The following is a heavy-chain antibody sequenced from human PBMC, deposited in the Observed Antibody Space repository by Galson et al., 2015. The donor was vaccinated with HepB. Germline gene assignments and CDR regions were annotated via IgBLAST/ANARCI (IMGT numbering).Heavy chain of an antibody. Sequence: SLRLSCAASGFTFSNAWMSWVRQAPGKGLEWVGRIKSKTDGGTTDYAAPVKGRFTISRDDSKNTLYLQMNSLRAEDTAVYYCSKPTIAAAGSKSGLDVWGQGTAVTVSS. CDR2: IKSKTDGGTT. D-gene: IGHD6-25*01. J-gene: IGHJ6*02. CDR3: SKPTIAAAGSKSGLDV. V-gene: IGHV3-15*01. CDR1: GFTFSNAW.